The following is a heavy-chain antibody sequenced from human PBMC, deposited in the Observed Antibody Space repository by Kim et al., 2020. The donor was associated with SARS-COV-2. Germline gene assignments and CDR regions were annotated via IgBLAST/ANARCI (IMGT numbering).Heavy chain of an antibody. V-gene: IGHV4-59*08. D-gene: IGHD1-26*01. CDR3: ATQEPGDSGSYYFDY. Sequence: SETLSRTCTVSGGSISSYYWSWIRQPPGKGLEWIGYIYYSGSTNYNPSLKSRVTISVDTSKNQFSLKLSSVTAADTAVYYCATQEPGDSGSYYFDYWGQGTLVTVSS. CDR2: IYYSGST. J-gene: IGHJ4*02. CDR1: GGSISSYY.